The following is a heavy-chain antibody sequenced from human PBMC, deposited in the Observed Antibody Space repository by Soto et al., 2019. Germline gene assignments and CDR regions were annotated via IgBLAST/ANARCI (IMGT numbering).Heavy chain of an antibody. CDR3: ASGAYYYDSSGYYYY. J-gene: IGHJ4*02. CDR2: IDFSSNSI. D-gene: IGHD3-22*01. V-gene: IGHV3-11*04. Sequence: GGSLRLSCAAFGFSFSDYYMSWIRQAPGKGLEWVSYIDFSSNSIYYADSVKGRFTISRDNAKNSLYLQMNSLRAEDTAVYYCASGAYYYDSSGYYYYWGQGTLVTVS. CDR1: GFSFSDYY.